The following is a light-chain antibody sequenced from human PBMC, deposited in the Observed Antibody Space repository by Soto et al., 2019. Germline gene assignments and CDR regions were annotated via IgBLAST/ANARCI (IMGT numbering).Light chain of an antibody. CDR1: QSVSFY. Sequence: EIVLTHSPATLSLSPVESDTLXCRASQSVSFYLAWYQQKPGQAPRLLIYDASNRATGIPARFSGSGSGTDFTLTISSLEPDDFAVYYCQQYGSSPTFGQGTKVDIK. CDR3: QQYGSSPT. V-gene: IGKV3-11*01. CDR2: DAS. J-gene: IGKJ1*01.